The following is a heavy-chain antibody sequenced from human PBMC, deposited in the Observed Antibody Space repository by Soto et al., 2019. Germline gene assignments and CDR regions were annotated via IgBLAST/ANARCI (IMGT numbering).Heavy chain of an antibody. CDR1: GYTFTSYG. V-gene: IGHV1-18*01. D-gene: IGHD3-22*01. CDR2: ISAYNGNT. J-gene: IGHJ4*02. CDR3: ARVAPPPIDYDSSGYLDY. Sequence: ASVKVSCKASGYTFTSYGISWVRQAPGQGLEWMGWISAYNGNTNYAQKLQGRVTMTTDTSTSTAYMELRSLRSDDTAVYYCARVAPPPIDYDSSGYLDYWGQGTLVTVSS.